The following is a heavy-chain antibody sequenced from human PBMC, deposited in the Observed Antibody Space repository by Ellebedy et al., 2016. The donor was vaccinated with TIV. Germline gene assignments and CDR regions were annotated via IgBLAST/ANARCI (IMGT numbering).Heavy chain of an antibody. V-gene: IGHV4-39*01. CDR1: GGSISSSSYY. J-gene: IGHJ5*02. D-gene: IGHD5-18*01. Sequence: SETLSLXXTVSGGSISSSSYYWGWIRQPPGKGLEWIGSIYYSGSTYYNPSLKSRVTISVDTSKNQFSLKLSSVTAADTAVYYCARHPSYSYDRFDPWGQGTLVTVSS. CDR2: IYYSGST. CDR3: ARHPSYSYDRFDP.